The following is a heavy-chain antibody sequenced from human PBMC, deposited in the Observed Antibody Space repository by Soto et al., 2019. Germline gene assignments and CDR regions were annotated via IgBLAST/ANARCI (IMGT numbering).Heavy chain of an antibody. CDR1: GFTFGSYA. CDR3: SHAYPPSYSNAFDI. D-gene: IGHD1-26*01. J-gene: IGHJ3*02. Sequence: SLRLSCAASGFTFGSYAISGFRQARGKGLEWVSAISGSGGSTYYADSVKGRFTISRDNSKSTLYLQMNSLRAEDTAVYYCSHAYPPSYSNAFDIWGQGTMVTVSS. V-gene: IGHV3-23*01. CDR2: ISGSGGST.